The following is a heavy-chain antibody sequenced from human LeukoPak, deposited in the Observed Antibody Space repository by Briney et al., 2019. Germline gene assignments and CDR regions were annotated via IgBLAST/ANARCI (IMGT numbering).Heavy chain of an antibody. CDR3: ARDRYDILTGYYAFDI. CDR1: GGTFSSYA. CDR2: IIPIFGTA. Sequence: SVKVSCKASGGTFSSYAISWVRQAPGQGLEWMGGIIPIFGTANYAQKFQGRVTTTADESTSTAYMELSSLRSEDTAVYYCARDRYDILTGYYAFDIWGQGTMVTVSS. D-gene: IGHD3-9*01. V-gene: IGHV1-69*13. J-gene: IGHJ3*02.